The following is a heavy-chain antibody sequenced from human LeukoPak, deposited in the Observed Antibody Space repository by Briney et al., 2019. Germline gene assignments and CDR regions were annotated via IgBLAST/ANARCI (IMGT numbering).Heavy chain of an antibody. CDR2: IYYSGST. J-gene: IGHJ4*02. CDR1: GGSISSHY. D-gene: IGHD3-10*01. CDR3: ARDYYGSGSYQLDY. V-gene: IGHV4-59*11. Sequence: PSETLSLTCTVSGGSISSHYWSWIRQPPGKGLEWIGYIYYSGSTNYNPSLKSRATISVDTTKNQFSLKLSSVTAADTAVYYCARDYYGSGSYQLDYWGQGTLVTVSS.